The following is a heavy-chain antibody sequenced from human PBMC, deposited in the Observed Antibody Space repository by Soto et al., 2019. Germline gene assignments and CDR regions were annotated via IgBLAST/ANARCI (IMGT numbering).Heavy chain of an antibody. CDR2: INHSGST. V-gene: IGHV4-34*01. CDR1: VGSFSGYY. Sequence: QVQLQQWGAGLLKPSETLSLTCAGYVGSFSGYYWSWIRQPPGKGLEWIGEINHSGSTNYHPSLKSRVTVTVDTSKNHFSLKLSSVTAAATVVDYCARGRRPGVADYWGQGTLVTVSS. J-gene: IGHJ4*02. CDR3: ARGRRPGVADY. D-gene: IGHD3-3*01.